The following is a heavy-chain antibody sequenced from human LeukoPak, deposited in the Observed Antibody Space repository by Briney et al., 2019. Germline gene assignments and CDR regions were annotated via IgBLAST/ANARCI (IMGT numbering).Heavy chain of an antibody. J-gene: IGHJ6*03. CDR2: ISSSSSYI. V-gene: IGHV3-21*06. D-gene: IGHD2-15*01. CDR3: ARVVAFRGYMDV. CDR1: GFTFSSYS. Sequence: GGSLRLSCAASGFTFSSYSMNWVRQAPGKGLEWVSSISSSSSYIYYADSVKGRFTISRDNAKNSLYLQMNSLRTEDTAVYYCARVVAFRGYMDVWGKGTTVTVSS.